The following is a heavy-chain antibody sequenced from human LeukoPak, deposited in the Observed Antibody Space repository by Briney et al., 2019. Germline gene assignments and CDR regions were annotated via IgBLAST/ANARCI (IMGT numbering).Heavy chain of an antibody. CDR3: ARVDDRGHYYDSSGPRKLFDY. Sequence: ASVKVSCKASGYTFTGYYMHWVRQAPGQGLEWVGWINPDSGGTNYAQKFQGRVTMTRDTSIRTAYMELSRLRSDDTAVYYCARVDDRGHYYDSSGPRKLFDYWGQGTLVTVSS. J-gene: IGHJ4*02. CDR2: INPDSGGT. CDR1: GYTFTGYY. D-gene: IGHD3-22*01. V-gene: IGHV1-2*02.